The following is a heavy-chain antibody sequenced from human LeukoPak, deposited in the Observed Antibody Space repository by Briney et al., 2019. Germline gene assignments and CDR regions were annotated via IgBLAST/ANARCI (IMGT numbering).Heavy chain of an antibody. D-gene: IGHD1-7*01. V-gene: IGHV3-30*03. J-gene: IGHJ4*02. CDR1: GFTFSSCG. CDR3: ASQTGTTPR. CDR2: ISHDGSNK. Sequence: PGGSLRLSCAASGFTFSSCGMHWVRQAPGMGLEWVAVISHDGSNKYYADSVKGRFSISRDNSKNTLYLQMNSLRVEDTAVYYCASQTGTTPRWGQGTLVTVSS.